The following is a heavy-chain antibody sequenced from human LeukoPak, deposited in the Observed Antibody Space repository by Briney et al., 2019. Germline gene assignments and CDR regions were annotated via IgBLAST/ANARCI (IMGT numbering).Heavy chain of an antibody. D-gene: IGHD2-15*01. CDR3: ARERYCSGGNCLVTYYYGMDV. V-gene: IGHV1-46*04. CDR1: GYSFTTYY. CDR2: INPTGGST. Sequence: ASVKVSCKASGYSFTTYYMHWVRQAPGQGLECMGLINPTGGSTNYAQKLEGRGTMTRDTSTSTLYMELSSLRSEYTAVYYCARERYCSGGNCLVTYYYGMDVWGQGTTVTVSS. J-gene: IGHJ6*02.